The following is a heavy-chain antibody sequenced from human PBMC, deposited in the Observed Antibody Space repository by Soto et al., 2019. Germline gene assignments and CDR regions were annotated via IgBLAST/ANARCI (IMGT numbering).Heavy chain of an antibody. V-gene: IGHV3-30*03. Sequence: GGSLRLSCAASGFTFSSYGMHWVRQAPGKGLEWVAVISYDGSNKYYADSVKGRFTISRDNSKNTLYLQMSSLRAEDTAWYYCARRGYGSYAFDIWGQGTMVTVSS. CDR1: GFTFSSYG. CDR2: ISYDGSNK. D-gene: IGHD5-12*01. J-gene: IGHJ3*02. CDR3: ARRGYGSYAFDI.